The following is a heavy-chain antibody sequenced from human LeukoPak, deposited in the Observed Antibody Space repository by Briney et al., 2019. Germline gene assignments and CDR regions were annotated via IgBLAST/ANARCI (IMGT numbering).Heavy chain of an antibody. V-gene: IGHV3-23*01. D-gene: IGHD2-2*01. CDR3: AKVLVVVPARRWFDP. CDR1: GFTFSFSSYF. Sequence: GGSLRLSCETSGFTFSFSSYFMTWVRQAPGKGLEWVSYISSSGISTRHADSVRGRFTISRDNSKNTLYLQMNSLRAEDTAVYYCAKVLVVVPARRWFDPWGQGTLVTVSS. J-gene: IGHJ5*02. CDR2: ISSSGIST.